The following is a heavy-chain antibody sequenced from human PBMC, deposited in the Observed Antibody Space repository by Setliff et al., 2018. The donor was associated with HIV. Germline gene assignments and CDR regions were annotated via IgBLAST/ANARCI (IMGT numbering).Heavy chain of an antibody. CDR2: MRYDGSNK. V-gene: IGHV3-30*02. CDR3: VRDLVYYYDNSGSFYVAEYFQH. CDR1: GFTFSAHG. D-gene: IGHD3-22*01. Sequence: PGGSLRLSCAASGFTFSAHGMHWVRQAPGKGLEWVAFMRYDGSNKDYADSVKGRFTISRDNSKNTLFLQMNSLRPEDTAVYYCVRDLVYYYDNSGSFYVAEYFQHWGQGTLVTVSS. J-gene: IGHJ1*01.